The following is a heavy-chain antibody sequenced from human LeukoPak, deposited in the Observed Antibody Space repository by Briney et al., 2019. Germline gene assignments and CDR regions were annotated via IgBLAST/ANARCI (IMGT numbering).Heavy chain of an antibody. D-gene: IGHD3-10*02. CDR2: IYSGGST. J-gene: IGHJ6*02. CDR3: ARDQVTMWEPIDYYGVDV. V-gene: IGHV3-66*01. CDR1: GFTVSSNY. Sequence: PGGSPRLSCAASGFTVSSNYMSWVRQAPGKGLEWVSVIYSGGSTYYADSVKGRFTISRDNSKNTLYLQMNSLRAEDTAVYYCARDQVTMWEPIDYYGVDVWGQGTTVTVSS.